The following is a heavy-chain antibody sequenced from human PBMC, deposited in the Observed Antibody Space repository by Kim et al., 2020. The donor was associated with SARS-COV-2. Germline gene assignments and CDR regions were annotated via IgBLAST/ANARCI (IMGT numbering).Heavy chain of an antibody. CDR1: GGSFNDYY. CDR3: SPGRGNSNNWHTS. Sequence: SVTLSLTCAASGGSFNDYYWSWIRQPPGKGLEWIGETDRTGSTTYYPSLKIRVTISVDTTKNQSFLRLTSGTAADTAASYYSPGRGNSNNWHTSWGRGT. J-gene: IGHJ5*02. CDR2: TDRTGST. V-gene: IGHV4-34*01. D-gene: IGHD3-10*01.